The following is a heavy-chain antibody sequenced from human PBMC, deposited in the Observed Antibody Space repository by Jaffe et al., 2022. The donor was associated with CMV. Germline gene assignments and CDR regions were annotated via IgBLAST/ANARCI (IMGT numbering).Heavy chain of an antibody. CDR3: TTDFHSSGWYWEYYFDY. Sequence: EVQLVESGGGLVKPGGSLRLSCAASGFTFSNAWMSWVRQAPGKGLEWVGRIKSKTDGGTTDYAAPVKGRFTISRDDSKNTLYLQMNSLKTEDTAVYYCTTDFHSSGWYWEYYFDYWGQGTLVTVSS. CDR1: GFTFSNAW. J-gene: IGHJ4*02. D-gene: IGHD6-19*01. CDR2: IKSKTDGGTT. V-gene: IGHV3-15*01.